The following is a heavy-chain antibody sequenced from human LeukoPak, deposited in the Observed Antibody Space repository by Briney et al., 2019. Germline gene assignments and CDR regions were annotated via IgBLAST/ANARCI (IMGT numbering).Heavy chain of an antibody. V-gene: IGHV3-23*01. D-gene: IGHD2-2*01. J-gene: IGHJ4*02. CDR1: GFTFSSYA. CDR3: AKVGKAAVMRAVFDY. CDR2: ISGSSDNT. Sequence: GGSLRLSCGASGFTFSSYAMSWVRQAPGKGLEWVSGISGSSDNTYYADSVKGRFTISRDNSKNTLYLQMNSLRAEDTAIYYCAKVGKAAVMRAVFDYWGQGTLVTVSS.